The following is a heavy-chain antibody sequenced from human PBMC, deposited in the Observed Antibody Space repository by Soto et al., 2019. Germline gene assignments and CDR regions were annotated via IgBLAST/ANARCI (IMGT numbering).Heavy chain of an antibody. CDR3: AKELIAIVVVVAPGFDP. CDR1: GFTFSSYA. J-gene: IGHJ5*02. D-gene: IGHD2-15*01. V-gene: IGHV3-23*01. Sequence: GGSLRLSCAASGFTFSSYAMSWVRQAPGKGLEWVSAISGSGGSTYYADSVKGRFTISRDNSKNTLYLQMNSLRAEDTAVYYCAKELIAIVVVVAPGFDPWGQGTLVTVSS. CDR2: ISGSGGST.